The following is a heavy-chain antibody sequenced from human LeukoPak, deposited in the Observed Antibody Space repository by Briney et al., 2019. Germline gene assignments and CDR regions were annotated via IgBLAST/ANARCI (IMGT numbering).Heavy chain of an antibody. D-gene: IGHD1-26*01. Sequence: ASVKVSCKASGYTFTSYDINWVRQAPGQGLEWMGWINPNSGGTNYVQKFQGRVTMTRDTSISTAYMELSRLRSDDTAVYYCARDQVKVGATTAGDYWGQGTLVTVSS. CDR2: INPNSGGT. CDR3: ARDQVKVGATTAGDY. CDR1: GYTFTSYD. V-gene: IGHV1-2*02. J-gene: IGHJ4*02.